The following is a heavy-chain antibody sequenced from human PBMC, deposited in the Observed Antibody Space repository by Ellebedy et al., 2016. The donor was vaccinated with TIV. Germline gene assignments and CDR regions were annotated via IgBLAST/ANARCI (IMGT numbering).Heavy chain of an antibody. CDR2: ISYHGRNK. Sequence: GESLKISXAASGFAFSWCAMHWVRQTPGKGLEWVATISYHGRNKFYADAVKGRFSISRDNSMNTLYLQANSLRAEDTAVYYCARDSWGGSFLVANYFDSWGQGTLVSVSS. CDR3: ARDSWGGSFLVANYFDS. J-gene: IGHJ4*02. CDR1: GFAFSWCA. D-gene: IGHD2-15*01. V-gene: IGHV3-30*04.